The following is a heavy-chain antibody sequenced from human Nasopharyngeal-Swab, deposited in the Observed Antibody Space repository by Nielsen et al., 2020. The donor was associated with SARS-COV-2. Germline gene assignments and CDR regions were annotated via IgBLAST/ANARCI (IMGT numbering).Heavy chain of an antibody. Sequence: ASVKVSCKGSGYTFGSYGISWVRQAPGQGLEWVGWISAYNGNTNYAQKLQGRVTMTTDTSTSTAYMELRSLRSDDTAVYYCARVGSYYYDSSGYAGSSYYFDYWGQGTLVTVSS. V-gene: IGHV1-18*01. J-gene: IGHJ4*02. CDR2: ISAYNGNT. CDR3: ARVGSYYYDSSGYAGSSYYFDY. D-gene: IGHD3-22*01. CDR1: GYTFGSYG.